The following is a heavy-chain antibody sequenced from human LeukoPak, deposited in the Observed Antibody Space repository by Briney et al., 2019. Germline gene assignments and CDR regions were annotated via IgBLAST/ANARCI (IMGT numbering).Heavy chain of an antibody. CDR1: GFTFSSYS. CDR2: ISSSSSYI. CDR3: ARIAAAGTFDY. Sequence: GGSLRLSCAASGFTFSSYSMDWVRQAPGKGLEWVSSISSSSSYIYYADSVKGRFTISRDNAKNSLYLQMNSLRAEDTAVYYCARIAAAGTFDYWGQGTLVTVSS. V-gene: IGHV3-21*01. D-gene: IGHD6-13*01. J-gene: IGHJ4*02.